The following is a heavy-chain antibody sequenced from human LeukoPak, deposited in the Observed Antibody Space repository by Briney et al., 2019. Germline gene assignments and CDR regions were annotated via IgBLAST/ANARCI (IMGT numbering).Heavy chain of an antibody. CDR3: ARDEDRLEY. J-gene: IGHJ4*02. V-gene: IGHV1-18*01. CDR2: INAYNGNT. Sequence: GASVKVSCKASGYTFTSYGISWVRQAPGQGLEWMGWINAYNGNTNYAQNLQGRVTMTTDTSTSTAYMELRSLRSDEPAVYYCARDEDRLEYWGQGALVSVSS. CDR1: GYTFTSYG.